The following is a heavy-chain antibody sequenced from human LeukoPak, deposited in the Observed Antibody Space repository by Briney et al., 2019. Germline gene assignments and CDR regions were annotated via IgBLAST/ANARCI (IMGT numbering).Heavy chain of an antibody. D-gene: IGHD6-13*01. CDR2: IYYTGSN. J-gene: IGHJ4*02. Sequence: SETLSLTCTVSGGSISSYYWSWLRQPPGKGREWLGYIYYTGSNKYNASLKRRVTISVDTSNNQFSLKLSSVTAADTAVYYCARLRPSIGAAGTFDFWGQGTLVTVSS. V-gene: IGHV4-59*08. CDR1: GGSISSYY. CDR3: ARLRPSIGAAGTFDF.